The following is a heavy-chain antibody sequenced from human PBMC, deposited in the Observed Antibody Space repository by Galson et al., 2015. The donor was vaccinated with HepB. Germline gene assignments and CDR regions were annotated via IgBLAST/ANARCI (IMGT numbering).Heavy chain of an antibody. Sequence: GYTFTGYCMHWVRQAPGQGLERMGWINPNSGGTNYAQKFQGRVTMTRDTSISTAYMELSRLRSDDTAVYYCARAEGFHDFWSGYYAPTIDYWGQGTLVTVSS. CDR3: ARAEGFHDFWSGYYAPTIDY. CDR1: GYTFTGYC. CDR2: INPNSGGT. D-gene: IGHD3-3*01. J-gene: IGHJ4*02. V-gene: IGHV1-2*02.